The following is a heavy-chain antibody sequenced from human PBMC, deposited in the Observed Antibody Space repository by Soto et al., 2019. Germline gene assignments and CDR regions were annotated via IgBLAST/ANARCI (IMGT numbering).Heavy chain of an antibody. CDR3: ARGWTFDL. Sequence: GESLKISCAASGFTFSSYAVSWVRQAPGKGLEWVSGINGGGDSTYFANSVRGRFTISRDNSKNTLFLQMNSLRAEDTAVYYCARGWTFDLWGQGTLVTVSS. D-gene: IGHD1-1*01. V-gene: IGHV3-23*01. CDR1: GFTFSSYA. J-gene: IGHJ4*02. CDR2: INGGGDST.